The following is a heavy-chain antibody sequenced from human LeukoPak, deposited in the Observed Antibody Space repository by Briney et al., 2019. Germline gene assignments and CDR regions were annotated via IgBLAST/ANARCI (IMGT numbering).Heavy chain of an antibody. Sequence: ASVEVSCKASGYTFTSYYMHWVRQAPGQGLEWMGIINPSGGSTSYAQKFQGRVTMTRDTSTSTVYMELSSLRSEDTAVYYCARATDYYDSSGPRGAFDIWGQGTMVTVSS. V-gene: IGHV1-46*01. CDR3: ARATDYYDSSGPRGAFDI. CDR1: GYTFTSYY. J-gene: IGHJ3*02. D-gene: IGHD3-22*01. CDR2: INPSGGST.